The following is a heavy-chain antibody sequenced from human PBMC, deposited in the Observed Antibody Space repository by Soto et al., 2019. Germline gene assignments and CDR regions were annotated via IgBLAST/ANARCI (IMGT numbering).Heavy chain of an antibody. V-gene: IGHV4-30-4*08. J-gene: IGHJ5*02. Sequence: RSETLSLTCTVSGASVSSSDYYWGWSRQPPGKGLEWIGGIYHSGSTYYNPSLKSRVTISVDTSKNQFSLKLSSVTAADTAVYYCARERPYGDRLDPWGQGTLVTVSS. D-gene: IGHD3-10*01. CDR2: IYHSGST. CDR3: ARERPYGDRLDP. CDR1: GASVSSSDYY.